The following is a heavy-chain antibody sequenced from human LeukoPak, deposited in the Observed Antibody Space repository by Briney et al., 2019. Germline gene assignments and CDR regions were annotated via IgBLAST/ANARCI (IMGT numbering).Heavy chain of an antibody. CDR1: GGSISSYY. CDR2: IYSSGST. J-gene: IGHJ4*02. CDR3: ARGTTAAAGIFDC. D-gene: IGHD6-13*01. Sequence: PSETLSLTCSVSGGSISSYYWSWVRQPAGKGLEWIGRIYSSGSTNYNPSLNSRLTMSVDTSNNQFSLRLTSVTAADTAVYYCARGTTAAAGIFDCWGQGTLVTVSS. V-gene: IGHV4-4*07.